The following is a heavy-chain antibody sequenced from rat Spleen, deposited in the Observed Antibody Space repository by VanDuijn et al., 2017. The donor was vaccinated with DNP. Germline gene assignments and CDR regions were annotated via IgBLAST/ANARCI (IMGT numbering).Heavy chain of an antibody. V-gene: IGHV10-4*01. CDR2: ISSKTHNYAA. CDR3: TRLTD. J-gene: IGHJ2*01. Sequence: EVQLVESGGGLVQPGRSLKLSCAASGFTFSDYNMAWVRQAPTKGLDWIATISSKTHNYAALYADSVTERFTISRDDSRSMVYLKMNNLKSEDTALYYCTRLTDWGQGVMVTVSS. D-gene: IGHD1-1*01. CDR1: GFTFSDYN.